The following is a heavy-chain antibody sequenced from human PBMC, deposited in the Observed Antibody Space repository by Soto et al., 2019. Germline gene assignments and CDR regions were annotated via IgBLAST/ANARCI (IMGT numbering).Heavy chain of an antibody. J-gene: IGHJ4*02. D-gene: IGHD3-16*02. CDR3: AKALGELSPESYDS. CDR2: ISYDGSDK. V-gene: IGHV3-30*18. Sequence: QVQLVESGGGVVQPGRSLRLSCAASGFTFSSYAMHWVRQAPGKGLEWVAVISYDGSDKYYADSVKGRITISRDNSKNTLNLQMNSLRADDTAVYYCAKALGELSPESYDSWGQGTLITVSS. CDR1: GFTFSSYA.